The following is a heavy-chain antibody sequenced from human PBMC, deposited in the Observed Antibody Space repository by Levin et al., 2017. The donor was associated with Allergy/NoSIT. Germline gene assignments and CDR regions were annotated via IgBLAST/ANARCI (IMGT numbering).Heavy chain of an antibody. D-gene: IGHD6-19*01. V-gene: IGHV1-46*01. CDR1: GYTFTSYY. J-gene: IGHJ3*02. Sequence: ASVKVSCKASGYTFTSYYMHWVRQAPGQGLEWMGIINPSGGSTSYAQKFQGRVTMTRDTSTSTVYMELSSLRSEDTAVYYCARGLGIAVAGIGNDAFDIWGQGTMVTVSS. CDR2: INPSGGST. CDR3: ARGLGIAVAGIGNDAFDI.